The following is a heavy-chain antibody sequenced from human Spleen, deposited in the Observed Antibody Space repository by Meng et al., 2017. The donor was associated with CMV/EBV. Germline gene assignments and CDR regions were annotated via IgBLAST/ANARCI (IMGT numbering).Heavy chain of an antibody. D-gene: IGHD6-25*01. CDR1: GYTFTGNN. CDR2: IIPIFGTA. J-gene: IGHJ4*02. V-gene: IGHV1-69*08. Sequence: SVKVSCKASGYTFTGNNIHWGRQAPGQGLEWMGRIIPIFGTANYAQKFQARVTFTADKSTSTAYMELSSLRSEDTAVFYCARHSGWDSSGYDYWGQGTLVTVS. CDR3: ARHSGWDSSGYDY.